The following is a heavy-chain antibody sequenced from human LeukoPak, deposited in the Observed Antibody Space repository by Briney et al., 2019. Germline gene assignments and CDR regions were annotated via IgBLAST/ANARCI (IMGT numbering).Heavy chain of an antibody. CDR1: GGSISSYY. D-gene: IGHD3-10*01. CDR2: IYYSGST. V-gene: IGHV4-59*01. Sequence: SETLSLTCTVSGGSISSYYWSWIRQPPGKGLEWIGYIYYSGSTNYNPSLKSRVTISVDTSKNQFSLKLSSVTAADTAVYYCARGRSGSKGFDPWGQGTLVTVSS. CDR3: ARGRSGSKGFDP. J-gene: IGHJ5*02.